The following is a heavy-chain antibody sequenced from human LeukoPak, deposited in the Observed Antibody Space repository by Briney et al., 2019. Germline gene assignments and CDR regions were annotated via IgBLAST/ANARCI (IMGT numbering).Heavy chain of an antibody. CDR1: GGSFSGYY. CDR2: INHSGST. V-gene: IGHV4-34*01. D-gene: IGHD4-11*01. Sequence: QPSETLSLTCAVYGGSFSGYYWSWIRQPPGKGLEWIGEINHSGSTNYNPSLKSRVTISVDTSKNQFSLKLSSVTAADTAVYYCARGHYSNYDSFDYWGQGTLVTVSS. J-gene: IGHJ4*02. CDR3: ARGHYSNYDSFDY.